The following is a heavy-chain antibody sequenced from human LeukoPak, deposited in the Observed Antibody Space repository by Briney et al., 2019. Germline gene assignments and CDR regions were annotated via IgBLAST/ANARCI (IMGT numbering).Heavy chain of an antibody. CDR1: GGTFSSYA. J-gene: IGHJ4*02. CDR2: INPSGGST. V-gene: IGHV1-46*01. CDR3: ARKFNTDSSLAD. Sequence: ASVKVSCKASGGTFSSYAISWVRQAPGQGLEWMGIINPSGGSTSYAQKFQGRVTMTRDTSTSTVYMELSSLRSEDTAVYYCARKFNTDSSLADWGQGTLVTVSS. D-gene: IGHD3-22*01.